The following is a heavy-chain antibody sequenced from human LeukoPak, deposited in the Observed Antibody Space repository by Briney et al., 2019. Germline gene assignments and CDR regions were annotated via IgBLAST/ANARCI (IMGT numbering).Heavy chain of an antibody. CDR1: GFTFSSHS. CDR3: AKDKRGYSSGWFDY. V-gene: IGHV3-43*01. Sequence: GGSLRLSCAASGFTFSSHSMNWVRQAPGKGLEWVSLISWDGGSTYYADSVKGRFTISRDNSKNSLYLQMNSLRTEDTALYYCAKDKRGYSSGWFDYWGQGTLVTVSS. D-gene: IGHD6-19*01. J-gene: IGHJ4*02. CDR2: ISWDGGST.